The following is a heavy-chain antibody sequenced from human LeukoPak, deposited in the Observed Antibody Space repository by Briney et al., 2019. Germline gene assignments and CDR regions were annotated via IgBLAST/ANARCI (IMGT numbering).Heavy chain of an antibody. CDR1: GYSISSGYY. V-gene: IGHV4-38-2*02. J-gene: IGHJ3*02. CDR3: ARHLPTGYCSGGSCPRDAFDI. Sequence: PSETLSLTCTVSGYSISSGYYWGWIRQPPGKGLEWIGSIYHSGSTYYNPSLKSRVTISVDTSKNQFSLKLSSVTAADTAVYYCARHLPTGYCSGGSCPRDAFDIWGQGTMVTVSS. D-gene: IGHD2-15*01. CDR2: IYHSGST.